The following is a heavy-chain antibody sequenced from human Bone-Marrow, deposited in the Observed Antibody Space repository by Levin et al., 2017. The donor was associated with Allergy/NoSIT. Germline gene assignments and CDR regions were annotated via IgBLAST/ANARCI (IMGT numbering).Heavy chain of an antibody. D-gene: IGHD5-12*01. CDR2: ISFDGSKK. J-gene: IGHJ4*02. V-gene: IGHV3-30*01. CDR1: GFILSSYA. CDR3: VRDERGISGYIYWFEY. Sequence: PGGSLRLSCEVSGFILSSYAIHWVRQAPDKGLDWVAAISFDGSKKYYADSVKGRLSISRDNSKNMVYLQMNSLRIEDTALYYCVRDERGISGYIYWFEYWGQGTLVTVSS.